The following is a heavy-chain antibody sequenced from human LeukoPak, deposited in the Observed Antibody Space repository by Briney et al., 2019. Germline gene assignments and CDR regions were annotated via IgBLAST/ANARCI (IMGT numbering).Heavy chain of an antibody. V-gene: IGHV4-34*01. Sequence: SETLSLTCAVYGGSFSGYYWSWIRQPPGKGLEWIGEINHSGSTNYNPSLKSRVTISVDTSKNQFTLKLSSVTAADTAVYYCAKSHGYCSGGSCFPGDWGQGTLLTVSS. CDR3: AKSHGYCSGGSCFPGD. CDR1: GGSFSGYY. J-gene: IGHJ4*02. CDR2: INHSGST. D-gene: IGHD2-15*01.